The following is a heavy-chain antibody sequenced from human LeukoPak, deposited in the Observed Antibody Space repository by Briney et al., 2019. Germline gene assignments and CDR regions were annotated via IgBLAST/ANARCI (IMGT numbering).Heavy chain of an antibody. CDR3: ARVDTALNYYGMDV. J-gene: IGHJ6*02. V-gene: IGHV7-4-1*02. D-gene: IGHD5-18*01. CDR1: GYTFTSYA. CDR2: INTNTGNP. Sequence: GASVKVSCKASGYTFTSYAMNWVRQAPGLGLEWMGWINTNTGNPTYAQGFTGRFVFSLDTSVSTAYLQISSLKAEDTAVYYCARVDTALNYYGMDVWGQGTTVTVSS.